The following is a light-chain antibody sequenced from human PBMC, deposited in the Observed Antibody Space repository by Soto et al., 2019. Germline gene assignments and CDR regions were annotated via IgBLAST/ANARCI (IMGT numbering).Light chain of an antibody. V-gene: IGKV1-5*01. CDR1: QSISSW. CDR3: QHEA. J-gene: IGKJ2*01. Sequence: DIQMTQSPSTLSASVGDRVTITCRASQSISSWLAWYQQKPGKAPKLLIYDASSLESGAPSRFSGSGSGTEFTLTISSLQPDDFATYYCQHEAFGQGTKLEIK. CDR2: DAS.